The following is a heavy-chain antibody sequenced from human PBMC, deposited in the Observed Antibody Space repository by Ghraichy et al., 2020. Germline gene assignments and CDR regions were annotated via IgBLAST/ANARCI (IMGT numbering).Heavy chain of an antibody. D-gene: IGHD3-3*01. J-gene: IGHJ6*02. CDR1: GGSVSSGSYY. Sequence: SETLSLTCTVSGGSVSSGSYYWSWIRQPPGKGLEWIGYIYYSGSTNYNPSLKSRVTISVDTSKNQFSLKLSSVTAADTAVYYCARYNDFWSGYYTRGYYYGMDVWGQGTTVTVSS. CDR3: ARYNDFWSGYYTRGYYYGMDV. CDR2: IYYSGST. V-gene: IGHV4-61*01.